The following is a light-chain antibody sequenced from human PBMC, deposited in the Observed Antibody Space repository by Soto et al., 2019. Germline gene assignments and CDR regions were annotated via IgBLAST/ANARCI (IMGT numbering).Light chain of an antibody. Sequence: ENVLTQSPGTLSLSPGERATLSCMASQTVSSTYLAWYQQKPGQAPRLLIYGASSRATGIPDRFSGTVSGTDFTLTISRLEPEDFAVYYCQQYGSSPITFGQGTRLDIK. J-gene: IGKJ5*01. CDR2: GAS. CDR1: QTVSSTY. V-gene: IGKV3-20*01. CDR3: QQYGSSPIT.